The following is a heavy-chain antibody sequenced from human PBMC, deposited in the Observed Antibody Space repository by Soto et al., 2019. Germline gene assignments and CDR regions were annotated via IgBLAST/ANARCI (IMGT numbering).Heavy chain of an antibody. CDR3: ARASELLWFGELLEFRYYYGMDV. CDR1: GFTFSSYW. D-gene: IGHD3-10*01. Sequence: GGSLRLSCAASGFTFSSYWMHWVRQAPGKGLVWVSRINSDGSSTSYADSVKGRFTISRDNAKNTLYLQMNSLRAEDTAVYYCARASELLWFGELLEFRYYYGMDVWGQGTTVTVSS. V-gene: IGHV3-74*01. J-gene: IGHJ6*02. CDR2: INSDGSST.